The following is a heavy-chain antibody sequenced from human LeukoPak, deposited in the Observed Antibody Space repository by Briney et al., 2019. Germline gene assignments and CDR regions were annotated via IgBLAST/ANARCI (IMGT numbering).Heavy chain of an antibody. J-gene: IGHJ4*02. CDR3: ARHNLQAYYFDS. V-gene: IGHV4-39*01. CDR2: IYFNGVT. CDR1: GASISSPSYY. Sequence: SETLSLTCTVSGASISSPSYYWAWIRQPPGKGLEWIGSIYFNGVTYYNPSLRSRVTISVDTSKNQFSLKRTSVTTSDTSVYYCARHNLQAYYFDSWGQGTLVTVPS. D-gene: IGHD5-24*01.